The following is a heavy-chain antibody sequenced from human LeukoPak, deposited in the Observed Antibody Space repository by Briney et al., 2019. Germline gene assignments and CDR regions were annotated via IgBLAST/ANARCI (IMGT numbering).Heavy chain of an antibody. Sequence: GGSLRLSCVASGFTFSRYWMSWVRQAPGKGLEWVANIKEDGSEKYYVDSVKGRFTISRDNAKNSLYLQMNSLRAEDTAVYYCARAGGTYYGIAFDIWGQGTMVTVSS. V-gene: IGHV3-7*01. D-gene: IGHD1-26*01. CDR2: IKEDGSEK. CDR1: GFTFSRYW. CDR3: ARAGGTYYGIAFDI. J-gene: IGHJ3*02.